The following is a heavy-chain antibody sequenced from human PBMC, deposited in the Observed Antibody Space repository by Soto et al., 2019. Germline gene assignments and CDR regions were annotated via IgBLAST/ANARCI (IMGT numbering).Heavy chain of an antibody. Sequence: PGGSLRLSCAASGFTFSGYAMSWVRQAPGKGLEWVSGISANGGGTFYAASVEGRFTMTTDTSTSTAYMELRSLRSDDTAVYYCARFPPRRGWYGDDYWGQGTLVTVFS. CDR3: ARFPPRRGWYGDDY. CDR1: GFTFSGYA. V-gene: IGHV3-23*01. CDR2: ISANGGGT. J-gene: IGHJ4*02. D-gene: IGHD6-19*01.